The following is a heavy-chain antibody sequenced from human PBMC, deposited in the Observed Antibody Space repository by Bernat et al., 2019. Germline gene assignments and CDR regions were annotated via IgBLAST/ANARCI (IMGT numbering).Heavy chain of an antibody. D-gene: IGHD7-27*01. CDR2: IDQDGGEK. J-gene: IGHJ4*02. CDR3: ARSPATGAVDY. CDR1: GFMFSTNW. Sequence: EVQLVESGGGLVQPGGSLRLSCVASGFMFSTNWMSWVRQAPGKGLEWVANIDQDGGEKYYVDSVRGRVTISRDNAKNSLYLQMNSLRLEDTAVYYCARSPATGAVDYWGQGTLVTVSS. V-gene: IGHV3-7*04.